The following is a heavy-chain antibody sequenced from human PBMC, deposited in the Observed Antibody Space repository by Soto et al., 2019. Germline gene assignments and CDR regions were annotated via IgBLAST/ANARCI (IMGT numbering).Heavy chain of an antibody. D-gene: IGHD3-10*01. CDR2: ISGTGGAA. V-gene: IGHV3-23*01. J-gene: IGHJ4*02. CDR3: AKPEEVVRGFDF. CDR1: GFTFVHSA. Sequence: GGSLRLSCAASGFTFVHSAISWVRQAPGKGLEWVAAISGTGGAAYYADSVKGRFTISRDNSRNTLFLQMNSLRVDDTAIYHCAKPEEVVRGFDFWGLGTLVTVSS.